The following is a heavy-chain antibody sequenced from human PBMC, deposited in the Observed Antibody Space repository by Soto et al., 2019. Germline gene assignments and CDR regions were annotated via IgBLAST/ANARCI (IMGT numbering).Heavy chain of an antibody. Sequence: SETLSLTCXVSGGSISGYYWSWVRQPAGKGLEWVGRIYSDGTTNYSPSLKSRVTMSLDTSKDQFSLHLNSVTAADTAVYYCSRVGCSNRKCYTRGMDVWGQGTTVTVSS. CDR3: SRVGCSNRKCYTRGMDV. V-gene: IGHV4-4*07. J-gene: IGHJ6*02. CDR2: IYSDGTT. CDR1: GGSISGYY. D-gene: IGHD2-2*01.